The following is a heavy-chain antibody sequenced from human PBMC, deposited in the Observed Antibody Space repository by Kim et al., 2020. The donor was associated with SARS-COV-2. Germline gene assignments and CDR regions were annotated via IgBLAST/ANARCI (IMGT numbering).Heavy chain of an antibody. CDR3: ARDGRGYSYGSLDY. J-gene: IGHJ4*02. V-gene: IGHV4-31*02. D-gene: IGHD5-18*01. Sequence: SRKSRVTISVDASKNQFSLKVRSVTGADTAVYYCARDGRGYSYGSLDYWGQGTLVTVSS.